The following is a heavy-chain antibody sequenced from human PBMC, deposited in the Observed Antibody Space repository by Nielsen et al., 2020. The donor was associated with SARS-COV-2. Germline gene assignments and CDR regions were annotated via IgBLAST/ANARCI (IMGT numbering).Heavy chain of an antibody. CDR1: GGSISSYY. CDR2: IYYSGST. Sequence: SETLSLTCTVSGGSISSYYWSWIRQPPGKGLEWIGYIYYSGSTNYNPSLKSRVTISVDTSKNQFSLKLSSVTAADTAVYYCAKYHKYDPILAHVDVWGQGTTVTVSS. V-gene: IGHV4-59*08. CDR3: AKYHKYDPILAHVDV. D-gene: IGHD2-2*01. J-gene: IGHJ6*02.